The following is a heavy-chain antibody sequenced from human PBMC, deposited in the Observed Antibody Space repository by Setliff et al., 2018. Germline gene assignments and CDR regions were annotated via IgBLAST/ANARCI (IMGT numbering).Heavy chain of an antibody. Sequence: SETLSLTCTVSGGSVGSDYNYWSCIRQPAGKGLEWIGQIYTSWSTNYNPSLKSRVTISLDASKNQFSLELTSVTAAATAVYYCARLSGFQYMVDWGKGTTVTVSS. J-gene: IGHJ6*03. CDR3: ARLSGFQYMVD. D-gene: IGHD3-3*01. CDR2: IYTSWST. CDR1: GGSVGSDYNY. V-gene: IGHV4-61*09.